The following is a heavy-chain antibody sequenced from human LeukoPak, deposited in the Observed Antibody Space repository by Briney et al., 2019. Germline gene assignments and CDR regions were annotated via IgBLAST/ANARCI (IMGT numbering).Heavy chain of an antibody. D-gene: IGHD4-23*01. Sequence: GGSLRLSCAASGFTFSSYAMSWVRQAPGKGLEWVSAISGSGGSTYYADSVKGRFTISRDNSKNTLYLQMNSLRAEDTAVYYCAIQVYPHDYAGNEGYWGQGTLVTVSS. CDR1: GFTFSSYA. J-gene: IGHJ4*02. CDR2: ISGSGGST. CDR3: AIQVYPHDYAGNEGY. V-gene: IGHV3-23*01.